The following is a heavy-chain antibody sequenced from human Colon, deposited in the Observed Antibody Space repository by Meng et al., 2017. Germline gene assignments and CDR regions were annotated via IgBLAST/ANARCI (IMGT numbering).Heavy chain of an antibody. D-gene: IGHD1-26*01. CDR3: ARMSVGAKRGRDY. Sequence: QPQESGPGLLKPSGTLSLTCAVSGGFINTTDWWTWVRQPPGKGLEWIGDIYHSGTTMSNPSLKSRLSMSIDKSLNQFSLELTSVTAADTAVYYCARMSVGAKRGRDYWGQGTLVTVSS. V-gene: IGHV4-4*02. CDR1: GGFINTTDW. CDR2: IYHSGTT. J-gene: IGHJ4*02.